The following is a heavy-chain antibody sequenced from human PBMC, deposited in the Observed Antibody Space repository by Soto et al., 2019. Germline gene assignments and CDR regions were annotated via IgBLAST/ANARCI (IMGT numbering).Heavy chain of an antibody. V-gene: IGHV5-10-1*01. CDR1: GYSFTSYW. D-gene: IGHD6-13*01. Sequence: GESLKISCKGSGYSFTSYWISWVRQMPGKGLEWMGRIDPSDSYTNYSPSFQGHVTISADKSISTAYLQWSSLKASDTAMYYCARLTNRIAAAEVYYYGMDVWGQGXAVTVSS. CDR2: IDPSDSYT. CDR3: ARLTNRIAAAEVYYYGMDV. J-gene: IGHJ6*02.